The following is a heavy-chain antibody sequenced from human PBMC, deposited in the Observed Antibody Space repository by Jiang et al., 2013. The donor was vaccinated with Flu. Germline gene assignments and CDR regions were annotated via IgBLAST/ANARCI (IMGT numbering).Heavy chain of an antibody. CDR1: GGSISSYY. V-gene: IGHV4-59*08. Sequence: GLVKPSETLSLTCTVSGGSISSYYWSWIRQPPGKGLEWIGYIYYSGSTNYNPSLKSRVTISVDTSKNQFSLKLSSVTAADTAVYYCARWGYVDTAMAWAFDYWGQGTLVTVSS. D-gene: IGHD5-18*01. CDR3: ARWGYVDTAMAWAFDY. J-gene: IGHJ4*02. CDR2: IYYSGST.